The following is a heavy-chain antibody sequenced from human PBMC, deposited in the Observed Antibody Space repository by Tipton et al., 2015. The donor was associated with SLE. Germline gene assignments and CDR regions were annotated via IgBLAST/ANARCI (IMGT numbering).Heavy chain of an antibody. CDR1: DGSIRSTNYY. J-gene: IGHJ5*02. CDR3: ARSFEMGSIHT. V-gene: IGHV4-39*07. Sequence: TLSLTCTVSDGSIRSTNYYWGWIRQPPGKGLEWIGSIFYTGSTYYNPSLKSRVSFSIDTSKHQFSLKLNSVTAADTAIYYCARSFEMGSIHTWGQGTLVTVSS. D-gene: IGHD5-24*01. CDR2: IFYTGST.